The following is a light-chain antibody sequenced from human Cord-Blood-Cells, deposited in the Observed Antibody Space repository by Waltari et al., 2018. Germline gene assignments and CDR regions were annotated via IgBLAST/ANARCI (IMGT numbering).Light chain of an antibody. J-gene: IGKJ5*01. Sequence: DIQMTQSPSSLSASVGDRVTITCRASHGISNYLAWYQQKPGKVPKLLIYAASTLQSGVPSRFSGSGSGTDFTLTISSLQPEDVATYYCQKYNSALITFGQGTRLEIK. CDR1: HGISNY. CDR3: QKYNSALIT. V-gene: IGKV1-27*01. CDR2: AAS.